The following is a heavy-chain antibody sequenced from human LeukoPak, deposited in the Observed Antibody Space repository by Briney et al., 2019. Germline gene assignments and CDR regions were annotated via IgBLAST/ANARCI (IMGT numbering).Heavy chain of an antibody. CDR3: ARERRVVRWFDP. Sequence: ASVKVSCKASGYTFTSYYMHWVRQAPGHGLEWMGIINPSGGSTSYAQKFQGRVTMTRDMSTSTVYMELSSLRSEDTAVYYCARERRVVRWFDPWGQGTLVTVSS. D-gene: IGHD3-3*01. J-gene: IGHJ5*02. V-gene: IGHV1-46*01. CDR2: INPSGGST. CDR1: GYTFTSYY.